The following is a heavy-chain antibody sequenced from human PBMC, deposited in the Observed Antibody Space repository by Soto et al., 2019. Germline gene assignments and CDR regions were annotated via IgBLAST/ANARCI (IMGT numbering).Heavy chain of an antibody. Sequence: GGSLRLSCAASGFTFSSYAMHWVRQAPGKGLEYVSAISSNGGSTYYANSVKGRFTISRDNSKNTLYLQMGSLRAEDMAVYYCARDGVVAATPDSNCFDSWGQGILVTLSS. CDR1: GFTFSSYA. V-gene: IGHV3-64*01. J-gene: IGHJ5*01. CDR3: ARDGVVAATPDSNCFDS. CDR2: ISSNGGST. D-gene: IGHD2-15*01.